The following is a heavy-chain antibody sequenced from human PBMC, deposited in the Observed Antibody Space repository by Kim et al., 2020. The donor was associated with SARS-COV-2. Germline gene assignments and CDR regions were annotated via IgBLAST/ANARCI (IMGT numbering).Heavy chain of an antibody. CDR2: IYYTGST. Sequence: SETLSLTCDVSGGSISPYIWNWIRQPPGKGLEWIGYIYYTGSTLYNPSLNSRVTVSLDTSKNRFSLRQTSVTAADAAGYYCARRKRSDSPYSPDNWFDP. D-gene: IGHD2-15*01. V-gene: IGHV4-59*01. CDR3: ARRKRSDSPYSPDNWFDP. CDR1: GGSISPYI. J-gene: IGHJ5*02.